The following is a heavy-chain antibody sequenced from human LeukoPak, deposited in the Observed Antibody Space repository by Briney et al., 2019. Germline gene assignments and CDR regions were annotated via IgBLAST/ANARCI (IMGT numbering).Heavy chain of an antibody. CDR1: GYTFTSYD. D-gene: IGHD1-1*01. Sequence: ASVKVSCKASGYTFTSYDIHWVRQATGHGLEWMGWMNPKSGYTGHEQKFQGRVTMTRDTSISTVYMELSSLTSEDTAMYYCTRGPALHTNWVGGRWFDPWGQGTLVTVSS. J-gene: IGHJ5*02. V-gene: IGHV1-8*01. CDR2: MNPKSGYT. CDR3: TRGPALHTNWVGGRWFDP.